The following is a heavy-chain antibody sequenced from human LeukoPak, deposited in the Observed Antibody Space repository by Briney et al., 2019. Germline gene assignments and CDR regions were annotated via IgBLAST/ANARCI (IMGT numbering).Heavy chain of an antibody. D-gene: IGHD2-15*01. CDR2: ISDDESNK. J-gene: IGHJ6*02. CDR1: GFTFSGYA. V-gene: IGHV3-30-3*01. CDR3: ARAGLAATHYYYYGMDV. Sequence: GGSLRLSCAASGFTFSGYAMHWVRQAPGKGLEWVAVISDDESNKYYTDSVKGRFTISRDNSKSTLYLQMNSLRAEDSALYYCARAGLAATHYYYYGMDVWGQGTTVTVSS.